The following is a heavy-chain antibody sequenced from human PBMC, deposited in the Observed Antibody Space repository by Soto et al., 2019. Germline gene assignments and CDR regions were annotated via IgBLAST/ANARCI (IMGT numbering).Heavy chain of an antibody. CDR2: IIPIFGTA. CDR1: GGTFSSYA. V-gene: IGHV1-69*13. CDR3: ARASTKPIYYYYGMDV. J-gene: IGHJ6*02. Sequence: ASVKVSFKASGGTFSSYAISWLRQAPGQGLEWMGGIIPIFGTANYAQKFQGRVTITADESTSTAYMELSSLRSEDTAVYYCARASTKPIYYYYGMDVWGQGTTVTVSS. D-gene: IGHD5-12*01.